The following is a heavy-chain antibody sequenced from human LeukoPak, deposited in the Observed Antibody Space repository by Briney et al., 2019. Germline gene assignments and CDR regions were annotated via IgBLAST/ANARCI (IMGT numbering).Heavy chain of an antibody. J-gene: IGHJ4*02. CDR3: ARTSTNFDY. V-gene: IGHV3-66*01. D-gene: IGHD6-6*01. Sequence: GGSLRLSCAASGFTVSSNYMSWVRQAPGKGLEWVSVIYSGGNTYYTDSVKGRFTISRDNSKNTVYLQMNSLRAEDTAVYYCARTSTNFDYWGQGTLVTVSS. CDR1: GFTVSSNY. CDR2: IYSGGNT.